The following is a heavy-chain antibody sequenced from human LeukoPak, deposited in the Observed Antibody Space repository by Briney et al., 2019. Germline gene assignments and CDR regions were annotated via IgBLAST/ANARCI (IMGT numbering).Heavy chain of an antibody. CDR1: GFTVSSNY. CDR3: AKDLRFLEWSTPYYYYYYMDV. D-gene: IGHD3-3*01. J-gene: IGHJ6*03. V-gene: IGHV3-53*05. Sequence: GGSLRLSCAASGFTVSSNYMSWVRQAPGKGLEWVSVIYSGGSTYYADSVKGRFTISRDNSKNTLHLQMNSLRAEDTAVYYCAKDLRFLEWSTPYYYYYYMDVWGKGTTVTVSS. CDR2: IYSGGST.